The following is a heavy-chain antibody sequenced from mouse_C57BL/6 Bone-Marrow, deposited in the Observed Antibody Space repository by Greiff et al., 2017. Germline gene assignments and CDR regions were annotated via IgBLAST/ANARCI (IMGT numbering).Heavy chain of an antibody. CDR1: GYAFSSSW. J-gene: IGHJ2*01. CDR2: IYPGDGDT. Sequence: VQRVESGPELVKPGASVKISCKASGYAFSSSWMNWVKQRPGKGLEWIGRIYPGDGDTNYNGKFKGKATLTADKSSSTAYMQLSSLTSEDSAVYFCASSITTDYWGQGTTLTVSS. D-gene: IGHD1-1*01. V-gene: IGHV1-82*01. CDR3: ASSITTDY.